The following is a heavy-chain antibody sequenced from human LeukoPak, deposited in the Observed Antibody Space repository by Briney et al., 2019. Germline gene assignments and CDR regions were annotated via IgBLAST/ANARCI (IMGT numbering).Heavy chain of an antibody. Sequence: PSQTLSLTCTVSGGSISSGGYYWSWIRQPPGKGLEWIGYISHSGTTYYNPSLRSGVTISVDRSKNQFSLRLSSVTAADTAVYYCAREIRTQQLVFFFDPWGQGALVTVSS. CDR2: ISHSGTT. D-gene: IGHD6-13*01. CDR3: AREIRTQQLVFFFDP. V-gene: IGHV4-30-2*01. J-gene: IGHJ5*02. CDR1: GGSISSGGYY.